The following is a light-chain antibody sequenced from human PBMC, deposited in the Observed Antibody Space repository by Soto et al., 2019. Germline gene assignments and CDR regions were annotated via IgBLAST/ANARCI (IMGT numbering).Light chain of an antibody. V-gene: IGLV2-14*01. Sequence: QSALTQPASVSGSPGQSITISCTGTSSDVGGYNYVSWYQQQPGKAPKLMIYDVTNRPSGVSNRFSGSKSGNTASLTISGLQAEDEADYYCSSYTSTMNLVFGGGTKLTVL. CDR2: DVT. CDR3: SSYTSTMNLV. J-gene: IGLJ3*02. CDR1: SSDVGGYNY.